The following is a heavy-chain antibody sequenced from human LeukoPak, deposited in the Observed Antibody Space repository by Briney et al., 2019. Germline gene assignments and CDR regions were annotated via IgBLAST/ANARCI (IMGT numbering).Heavy chain of an antibody. D-gene: IGHD1-26*01. CDR1: GASISSYY. V-gene: IGHV4-59*01. Sequence: SETLSLTCTVSGASISSYYWSWIRQPPGKGLEWIGHVYYSGSTKYNPSLKSRVTMSLDTSKNQFSLNLGSVAAADTAVYYCARSSSSTDDSFDVWGQGIMVSVSS. CDR3: ARSSSSTDDSFDV. J-gene: IGHJ3*01. CDR2: VYYSGST.